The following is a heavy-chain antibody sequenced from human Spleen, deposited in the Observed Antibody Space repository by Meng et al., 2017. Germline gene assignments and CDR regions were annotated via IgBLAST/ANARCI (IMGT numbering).Heavy chain of an antibody. CDR3: ATGRTTGDY. Sequence: ASVKVSCKASGYTLTGYYMHWVRQAPGQGLEWMGWINPNSGGTNYAQKFQGRVTMTRDTSIRTAYMELSSLRSEDTAVYYCATGRTTGDYWGQGTLVTVSS. V-gene: IGHV1-2*02. CDR1: GYTLTGYY. D-gene: IGHD4-17*01. J-gene: IGHJ4*02. CDR2: INPNSGGT.